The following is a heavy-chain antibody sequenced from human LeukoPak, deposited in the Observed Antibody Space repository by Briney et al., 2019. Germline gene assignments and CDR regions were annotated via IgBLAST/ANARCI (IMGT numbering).Heavy chain of an antibody. CDR3: ARGGTDSSSSNPFDY. CDR2: IIPNFGTA. J-gene: IGHJ4*02. V-gene: IGHV1-69*01. D-gene: IGHD6-13*01. Sequence: GASVKVSCKASGGTFSAFSWVRQAPGQGLEWMGRIIPNFGTATNALKFLGRITLSADESTNTVYMELSTLRSDDTAVYYCARGGTDSSSSNPFDYWGQGTLVTVSS. CDR1: GGTFSA.